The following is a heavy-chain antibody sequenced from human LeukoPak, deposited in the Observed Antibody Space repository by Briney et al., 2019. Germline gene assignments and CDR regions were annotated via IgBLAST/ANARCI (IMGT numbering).Heavy chain of an antibody. CDR3: AKSLRIAVAGMIDY. CDR2: ISWDGGSA. J-gene: IGHJ4*02. V-gene: IGHV3-43D*03. Sequence: PGGSLRLSCAASGFTFDDYAMHWVRQAPGKGLEWVSLISWDGGSAYYSDSVKGRFTISRDNSKNSLYLQMNSLRAEDTALYYCAKSLRIAVAGMIDYWGQGTLVTVSS. D-gene: IGHD6-19*01. CDR1: GFTFDDYA.